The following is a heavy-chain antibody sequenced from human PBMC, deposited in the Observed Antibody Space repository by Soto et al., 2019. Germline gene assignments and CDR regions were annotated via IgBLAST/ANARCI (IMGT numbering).Heavy chain of an antibody. CDR2: ISSSGSTI. Sequence: PGGSLRLSCAASGFTFSDYYMSWIRQAPGKGLEWVSYISSSGSTIYYADSVKGRFTISRDNAKNSLYLQMNSLRAEDTAVYYCAGADYDYRDYGRVDYWDPGPLVTVSS. V-gene: IGHV3-11*01. CDR1: GFTFSDYY. CDR3: AGADYDYRDYGRVDY. J-gene: IGHJ4*02. D-gene: IGHD4-17*01.